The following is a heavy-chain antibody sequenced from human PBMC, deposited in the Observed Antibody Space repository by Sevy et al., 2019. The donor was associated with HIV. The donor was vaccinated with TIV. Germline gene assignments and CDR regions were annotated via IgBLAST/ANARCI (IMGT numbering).Heavy chain of an antibody. CDR2: IQYDGSNK. D-gene: IGHD6-13*01. CDR1: GFTFSYSG. J-gene: IGHJ4*02. CDR3: AKNMAAVGTGGFDY. Sequence: GESLKISCAASGFTFSYSGMHWVRQAPGKGLEWVTFIQYDGSNKYYADSVKGRFTISRDNSKNTLYLQMNSLRRDDTAMYYCAKNMAAVGTGGFDYWGQGTLVTVSS. V-gene: IGHV3-30*02.